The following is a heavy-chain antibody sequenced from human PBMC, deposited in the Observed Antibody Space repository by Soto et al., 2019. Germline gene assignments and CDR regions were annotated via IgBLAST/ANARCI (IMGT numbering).Heavy chain of an antibody. CDR3: ARVGGLAARTFDY. CDR1: GGSISYFY. D-gene: IGHD6-6*01. Sequence: SGTLYLTCTVSGGSISYFYWSWIRQPPGKGLEWIGYIYYSGSTNYNPSLKSRVTISVDTSKNQFSLNLRSMSPADTAVYYCARVGGLAARTFDYWGPGTLVTVSS. CDR2: IYYSGST. J-gene: IGHJ4*02. V-gene: IGHV4-59*01.